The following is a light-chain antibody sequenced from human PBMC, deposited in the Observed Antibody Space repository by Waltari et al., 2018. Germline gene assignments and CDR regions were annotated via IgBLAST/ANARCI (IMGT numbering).Light chain of an antibody. CDR2: DAS. J-gene: IGKJ1*01. CDR1: QSVSTS. V-gene: IGKV3-11*01. CDR3: QRRSNSPPWT. Sequence: LTQSPVTLSLSPGERATLSCRASQSVSTSLAWYQHRPGQAPRLLIYDASTRATGIPARFSGSGSGTDFTLTISSLEPEDFAVYYCQRRSNSPPWTFGQGT.